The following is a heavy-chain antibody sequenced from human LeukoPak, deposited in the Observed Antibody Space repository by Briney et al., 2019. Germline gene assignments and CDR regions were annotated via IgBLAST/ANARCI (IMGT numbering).Heavy chain of an antibody. CDR1: GDSVSSNSAA. V-gene: IGHV6-1*01. CDR2: TYYRSKWYN. J-gene: IGHJ6*04. CDR3: ARELLWFGELLCMDV. Sequence: SQTLSLTCAISGDSVSSNSAAWNWIRQSPSRGLEGLGRTYYRSKWYNDYAVSGKSRITINPDTSKNQFSLQLNSVTPEDTAVYYCARELLWFGELLCMDVWGKGTTVTVSS. D-gene: IGHD3-10*01.